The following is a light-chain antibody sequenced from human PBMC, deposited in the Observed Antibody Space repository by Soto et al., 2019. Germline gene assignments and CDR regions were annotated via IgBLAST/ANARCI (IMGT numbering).Light chain of an antibody. V-gene: IGKV3-15*01. CDR3: QKYNSWPLT. J-gene: IGKJ3*01. Sequence: EIVMTQSPVTLSVSPGERATLSCRASQSVNSNLAWYQQKPGQAPRLLIYAASTGATGIPARFSGSGSGSDFTLTISRLQSEDFVVYYCQKYNSWPLTFGPGTKVDIK. CDR2: AAS. CDR1: QSVNSN.